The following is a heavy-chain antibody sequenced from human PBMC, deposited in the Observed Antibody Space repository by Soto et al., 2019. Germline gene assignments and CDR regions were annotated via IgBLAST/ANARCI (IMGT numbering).Heavy chain of an antibody. V-gene: IGHV3-11*01. CDR3: ASLPQGYYDRSGRLVDY. CDR1: GFTFSDYY. Sequence: GGSLRLSCASSGFTFSDYYMSWIRQAPGKGLEWVAYISAGGSDIYYGDSVKRRFTVSRDNTKKSLYLQMSNLRADDTAIYYCASLPQGYYDRSGRLVDYWGHGTLVTVSS. D-gene: IGHD3-22*01. J-gene: IGHJ4*01. CDR2: ISAGGSDI.